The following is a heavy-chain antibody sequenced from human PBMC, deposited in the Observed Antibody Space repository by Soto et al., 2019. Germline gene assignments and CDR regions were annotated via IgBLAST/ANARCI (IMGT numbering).Heavy chain of an antibody. D-gene: IGHD3-9*01. CDR3: ARGADVLRYFDWLLTVDAFDI. CDR2: INLSGGST. Sequence: GASVKVSCKASGYTFTSYYMHWVRQAPGQGLEWMGIINLSGGSTSYAQKFQGRVTMTRDTSTSTVYMELSSLRSEDTAVYYCARGADVLRYFDWLLTVDAFDIWGQGTMVTVSS. CDR1: GYTFTSYY. V-gene: IGHV1-46*03. J-gene: IGHJ3*02.